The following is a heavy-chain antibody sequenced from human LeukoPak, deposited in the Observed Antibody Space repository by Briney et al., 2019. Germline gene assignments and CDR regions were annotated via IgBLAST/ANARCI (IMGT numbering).Heavy chain of an antibody. Sequence: SETLSLTCTVSGGSISSSSYYWGWIRQPPGKGLEWIGRIYTSGSTNYNPSLKSRVTMSVDTSKKQFSLKLSSVTAADTAVYYCARHRENYWYFDLWGRGTLVTVSS. J-gene: IGHJ2*01. CDR3: ARHRENYWYFDL. CDR2: IYTSGST. CDR1: GGSISSSSYY. V-gene: IGHV4-61*02.